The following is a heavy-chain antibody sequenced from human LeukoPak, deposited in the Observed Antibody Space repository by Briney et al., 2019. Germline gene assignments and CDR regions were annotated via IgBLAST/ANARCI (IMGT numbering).Heavy chain of an antibody. D-gene: IGHD1-1*01. Sequence: GGSLRLSCADSRFTFNGSWMNWVRQAPGKGLEWVANMDPTGSQKRYVDSVKGRFTISKDNPEASLYLDMHSLRAEDTAIYYCAIWTSGNYWGQGTLVTVSS. V-gene: IGHV3-7*01. CDR1: RFTFNGSW. J-gene: IGHJ4*02. CDR3: AIWTSGNY. CDR2: MDPTGSQK.